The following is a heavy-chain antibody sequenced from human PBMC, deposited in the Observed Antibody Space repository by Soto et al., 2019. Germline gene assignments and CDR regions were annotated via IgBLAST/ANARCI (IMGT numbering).Heavy chain of an antibody. J-gene: IGHJ4*02. CDR1: GFTFSSYW. V-gene: IGHV3-7*01. CDR2: MNQDGSQK. Sequence: EVQLVEAGGGLVQPGGSLRLSCAASGFTFSSYWMSWVRQAPGKGLEWVANMNQDGSQKYYVDSVKGRFTISRDNTKNSLYLQMKRLRAEDTAVYYCARHDGWGWLRFESWGQGTLLTVSS. D-gene: IGHD3-16*01. CDR3: ARHDGWGWLRFES.